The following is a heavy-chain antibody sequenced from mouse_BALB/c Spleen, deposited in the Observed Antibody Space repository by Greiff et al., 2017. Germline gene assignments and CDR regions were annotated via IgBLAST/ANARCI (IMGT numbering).Heavy chain of an antibody. CDR3: ASLWLRDYFDY. J-gene: IGHJ2*01. V-gene: IGHV1-9*01. CDR1: GYTFSSYW. CDR2: ILPGSGST. Sequence: VQLQQSGAELMKPGASVKISCKATGYTFSSYWIEWVKQRPGHGLEWIGEILPGSGSTNYNEKFKGKATFTADTSSNTAYMQLSSLTSEDSAVYYCASLWLRDYFDYWGQGTTLTVSS. D-gene: IGHD2-2*01.